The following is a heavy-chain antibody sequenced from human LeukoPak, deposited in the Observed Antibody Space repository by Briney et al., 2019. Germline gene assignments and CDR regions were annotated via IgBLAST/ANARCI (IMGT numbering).Heavy chain of an antibody. Sequence: ASVKVSCKASGGTFSSYAISWVRQAPGQGLEWMGGIIPIFGTANYAQKFQGRGTITTDESTSTAYMELSSLRSEDTAVYYCATQGRYSSGRHGYFDYWGQGTLVTVSS. D-gene: IGHD6-19*01. CDR3: ATQGRYSSGRHGYFDY. V-gene: IGHV1-69*05. CDR1: GGTFSSYA. J-gene: IGHJ4*02. CDR2: IIPIFGTA.